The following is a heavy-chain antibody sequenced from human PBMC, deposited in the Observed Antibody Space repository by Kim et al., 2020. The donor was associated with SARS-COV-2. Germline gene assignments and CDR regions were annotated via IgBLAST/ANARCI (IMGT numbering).Heavy chain of an antibody. J-gene: IGHJ4*02. V-gene: IGHV3-21*01. D-gene: IGHD3-10*01. Sequence: GGSLRLSCAASGFTFSSYSMNWVRQAPGKGLEWVSSISSSSSYIYYADSVKGRFTISRDNAKNSLYLQMNSLRAEDTAVYYCARTGSGSLGFDYWGQGTLVTVSS. CDR1: GFTFSSYS. CDR2: ISSSSSYI. CDR3: ARTGSGSLGFDY.